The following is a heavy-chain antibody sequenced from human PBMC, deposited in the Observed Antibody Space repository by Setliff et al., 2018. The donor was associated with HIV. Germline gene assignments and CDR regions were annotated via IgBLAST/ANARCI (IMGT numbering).Heavy chain of an antibody. D-gene: IGHD6-19*01. Sequence: ASVKVSCKASGYTFTRYYMHWVRQAPGQGLEWMGMISPSGISTSYAQKFQGRVALTTDTSTSTAHMELRNLRSDDTAVYYCARDSGMAVVGTWRRLDPWGQGTLVTVSS. CDR1: GYTFTRYY. J-gene: IGHJ5*02. V-gene: IGHV1-46*01. CDR3: ARDSGMAVVGTWRRLDP. CDR2: ISPSGIST.